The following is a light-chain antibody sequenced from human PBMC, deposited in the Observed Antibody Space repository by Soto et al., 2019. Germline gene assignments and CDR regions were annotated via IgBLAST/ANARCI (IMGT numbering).Light chain of an antibody. CDR3: QQYDNLPLT. CDR2: DAS. J-gene: IGKJ4*01. CDR1: QDISNY. V-gene: IGKV1-33*01. Sequence: DIQMTQSPSSLSASVGDRVTITCQASQDISNYLNWYQQKPGKAPKLLIYDASNLETGVPSRFSGSGSGTDFTFTISSLQPEDTATYYCQQYDNLPLTFRGGTKVEIK.